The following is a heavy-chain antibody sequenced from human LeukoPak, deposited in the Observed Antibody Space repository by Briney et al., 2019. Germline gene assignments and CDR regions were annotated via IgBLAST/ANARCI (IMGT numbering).Heavy chain of an antibody. J-gene: IGHJ4*02. V-gene: IGHV3-74*01. D-gene: IGHD1-1*01. CDR3: GRGSTAGMGDY. CDR1: GFTFSSYW. CDR2: INSDGSIT. Sequence: GGSLRLSCAASGFTFSSYWMHWVRQAPGKGLVWVSRINSDGSITTYADSVKGRFTLSRDNAKNTLYLQMNSLRAEDTAVYYCGRGSTAGMGDYWGQGTLVTVSS.